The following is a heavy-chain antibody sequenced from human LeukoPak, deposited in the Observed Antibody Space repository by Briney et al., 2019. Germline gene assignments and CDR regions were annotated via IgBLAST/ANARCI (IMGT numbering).Heavy chain of an antibody. CDR2: IYSGGST. Sequence: AGGSLRLSCAASGFTVSSNYMSWVRRAPGKGLEWVSVIYSGGSTDYADSVKGRFTISRDNSKNALYLQMNSLRAEDTAVYYCAKDKRMDVCGLGTTVTVSS. CDR1: GFTVSSNY. CDR3: AKDKRMDV. V-gene: IGHV3-53*01. J-gene: IGHJ6*02.